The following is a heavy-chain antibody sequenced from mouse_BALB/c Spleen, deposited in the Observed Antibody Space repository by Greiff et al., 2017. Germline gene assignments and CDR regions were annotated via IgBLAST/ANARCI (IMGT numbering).Heavy chain of an antibody. J-gene: IGHJ4*01. CDR1: GYTFTSYW. V-gene: IGHV1-7*01. Sequence: QVQLQQSGAELAKPGASVKMSCKASGYTFTSYWMHWVKQRPGQGLEWIGYINPSTGYTEYNQKFKDKATLIADKSSSTAYMQLSSLTSEDSAVYYCARRGYYRGYYYAMDYWGQGTSVTVSS. CDR3: ARRGYYRGYYYAMDY. D-gene: IGHD2-14*01. CDR2: INPSTGYT.